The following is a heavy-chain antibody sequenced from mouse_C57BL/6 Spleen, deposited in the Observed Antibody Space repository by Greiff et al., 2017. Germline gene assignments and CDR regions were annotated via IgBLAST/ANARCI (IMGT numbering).Heavy chain of an antibody. J-gene: IGHJ3*01. D-gene: IGHD4-1*01. CDR2: IYPGSGNT. CDR3: ARLGRFAY. CDR1: GYTFTDYY. Sequence: QVQQQQSGAELVRPGASVKLSCKASGYTFTDYYINWVKQRPGQGLEWIARIYPGSGNTYYNEKFKGKATLTAEKSSSTAYMQLSSLTSEDSAVYFCARLGRFAYWGQGTLVTVSA. V-gene: IGHV1-76*01.